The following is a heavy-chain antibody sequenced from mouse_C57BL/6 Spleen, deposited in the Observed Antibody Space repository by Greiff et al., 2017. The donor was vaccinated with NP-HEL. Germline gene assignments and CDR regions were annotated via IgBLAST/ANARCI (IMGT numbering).Heavy chain of an antibody. CDR1: GFNIKDDY. D-gene: IGHD3-1*01. V-gene: IGHV14-4*01. J-gene: IGHJ4*01. Sequence: EVKLQQSGAELVRPGASVKLSCTASGFNIKDDYMHWVKQRPEQGLEWIGWIDPENGDTEYASKFQGKATITADTSSNTAYLQLSSLTSEDTAVYYCTTSADYAMDYWGQGTSVTVSS. CDR2: IDPENGDT. CDR3: TTSADYAMDY.